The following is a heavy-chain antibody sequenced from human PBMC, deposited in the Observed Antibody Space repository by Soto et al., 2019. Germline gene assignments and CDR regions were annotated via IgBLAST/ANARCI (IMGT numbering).Heavy chain of an antibody. J-gene: IGHJ6*03. D-gene: IGHD3-9*01. CDR3: TTTPDRDYDILTSYALRYPDYYYYYMDV. CDR2: IKSKTDGGTT. V-gene: IGHV3-15*01. CDR1: GFTFSNAW. Sequence: GGSLRLSCAASGFTFSNAWMSWVRQAPGKGLEWVGRIKSKTDGGTTDYAAPVKGRFTISRDDSKNTLYLQMNSLKTEATAVYYCTTTPDRDYDILTSYALRYPDYYYYYMDVWGKGTTVTVSS.